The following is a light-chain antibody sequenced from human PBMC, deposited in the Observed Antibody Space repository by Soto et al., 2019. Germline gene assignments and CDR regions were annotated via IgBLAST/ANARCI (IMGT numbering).Light chain of an antibody. V-gene: IGLV2-14*01. Sequence: QSALTQPASVSGSPGQSITISCVGTSSDICDYNYVSWYQQHPGKVPKVIIYDVSNRPSGVSYRFSATKSGNTASLTISGLQAEDEADYYCCSYTRSGTLIFGTGTKLTVL. CDR2: DVS. CDR3: CSYTRSGTLI. CDR1: SSDICDYNY. J-gene: IGLJ1*01.